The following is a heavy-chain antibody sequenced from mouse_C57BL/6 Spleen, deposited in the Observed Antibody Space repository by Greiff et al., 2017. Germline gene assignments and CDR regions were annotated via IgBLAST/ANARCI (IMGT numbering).Heavy chain of an antibody. CDR2: IYPGDGDT. V-gene: IGHV1-80*01. Sequence: VQLQQSGAELVKPGASVKISCKASGYAFSSYWMNWVKQRPGKGLEWIGQIYPGDGDTNYNGKFKGKATLTADKSSSTAYMQLSSLTSEDSAVYFCARGDYGSSYDDWGQGTTLTVSS. J-gene: IGHJ2*01. CDR1: GYAFSSYW. CDR3: ARGDYGSSYDD. D-gene: IGHD1-1*01.